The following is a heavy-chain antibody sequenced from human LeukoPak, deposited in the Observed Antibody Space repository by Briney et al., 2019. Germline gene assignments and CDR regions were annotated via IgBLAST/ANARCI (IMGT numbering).Heavy chain of an antibody. CDR3: AKAGTPYYGAYYFDY. CDR2: ISYDGGDK. D-gene: IGHD3-22*01. J-gene: IGHJ4*01. CDR1: GFSFSNYA. V-gene: IGHV3-30*18. Sequence: GGSLRLSWAASGFSFSNYAIHWVRQAPGKGLEWVAVISYDGGDKFYEDSVKGRFTFSRDNSKNTLYPQVNDLRPEDTAVYYCAKAGTPYYGAYYFDYWGQGTLVTVSS.